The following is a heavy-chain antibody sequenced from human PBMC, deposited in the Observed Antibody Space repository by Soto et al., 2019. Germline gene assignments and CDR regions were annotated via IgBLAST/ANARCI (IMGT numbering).Heavy chain of an antibody. CDR2: ISYDGSNK. CDR1: GFTFSSYG. D-gene: IGHD1-1*01. J-gene: IGHJ6*02. CDR3: ANDPYFNKNWIPFRWYYGMDV. V-gene: IGHV3-30*18. Sequence: GGSLRLSCAASGFTFSSYGMHWVRQAPGKGLEWVAVISYDGSNKYYADSVKGRFTISRDNSKNTLYLQMNSLRAEDTAVYYCANDPYFNKNWIPFRWYYGMDVWGQGTTVTVSS.